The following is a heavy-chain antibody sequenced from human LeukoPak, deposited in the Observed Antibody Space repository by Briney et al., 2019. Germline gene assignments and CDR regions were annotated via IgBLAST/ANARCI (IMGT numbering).Heavy chain of an antibody. CDR3: ARHRRTTYLFDY. J-gene: IGHJ4*02. Sequence: SETLSLTCTVSGGSINGYYWSWIRQPPGTGLEWIGYVFYSGSTNYNPSLKSRVTISVDTSKNQFSLKMSSVTAADAAVYYCARHRRTTYLFDYWGQGTLVTVSS. CDR1: GGSINGYY. V-gene: IGHV4-59*01. CDR2: VFYSGST. D-gene: IGHD1-14*01.